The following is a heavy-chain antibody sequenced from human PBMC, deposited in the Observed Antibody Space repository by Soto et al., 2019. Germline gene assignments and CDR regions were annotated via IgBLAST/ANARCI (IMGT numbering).Heavy chain of an antibody. CDR3: ARDYYDSSGYLGDDAFDI. CDR2: TRNKANSYTT. D-gene: IGHD3-22*01. J-gene: IGHJ3*02. CDR1: GFTFSDHY. V-gene: IGHV3-72*01. Sequence: EVQLVESGGGLVQPGGSLRLSCAASGFTFSDHYMDWVRQAPGKGLEWVGRTRNKANSYTTEYAASVKGRFTISRDDSKNSRYVEMNSLKTEDTAVYYCARDYYDSSGYLGDDAFDIWGQGTMVTVSS.